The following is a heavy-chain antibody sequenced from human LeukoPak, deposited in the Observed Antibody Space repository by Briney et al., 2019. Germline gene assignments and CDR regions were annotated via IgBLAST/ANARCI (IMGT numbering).Heavy chain of an antibody. J-gene: IGHJ4*02. CDR3: ARGLFGGFAAAPFDH. Sequence: AASVKVSCKASGGTFDNYAVSWVREAPGLGLEWMGRIIPMLGKTNSAQKFQDRVTFTADKSTGTAYMELTHLRPDDTAVYFCARGLFGGFAAAPFDHWGQGTPVTVSP. D-gene: IGHD2-2*01. CDR2: IIPMLGKT. V-gene: IGHV1-69*04. CDR1: GGTFDNYA.